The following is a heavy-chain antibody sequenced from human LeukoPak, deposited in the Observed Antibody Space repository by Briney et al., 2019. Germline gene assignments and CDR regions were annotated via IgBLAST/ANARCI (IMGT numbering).Heavy chain of an antibody. J-gene: IGHJ5*02. CDR2: IYYSGST. D-gene: IGHD3-10*01. Sequence: SQTLSLTCTVSGGSISSGDYYWSWIRQPPGKGLEWIGYIYYSGSTYYNPSLKSRVTISVDTSKNQFSLKLSSVTAADTAVYYCAREITMVRGVISWFDPWGQGTLVTVSS. V-gene: IGHV4-30-4*01. CDR3: AREITMVRGVISWFDP. CDR1: GGSISSGDYY.